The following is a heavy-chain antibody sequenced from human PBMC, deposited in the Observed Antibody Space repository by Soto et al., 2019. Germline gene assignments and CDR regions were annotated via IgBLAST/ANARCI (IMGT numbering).Heavy chain of an antibody. Sequence: SETLSLTCTVSGGSISSSSYYWGWIRQPPGKGLEWIGSIYYSGYTYYKPSLKSRVTISVDTSKNQFSLKMSSVTAADTAVYYCARHNGPLYVGYYYDMDVWGQGTTVT. J-gene: IGHJ6*02. CDR3: ARHNGPLYVGYYYDMDV. CDR2: IYYSGYT. D-gene: IGHD3-16*01. CDR1: GGSISSSSYY. V-gene: IGHV4-39*01.